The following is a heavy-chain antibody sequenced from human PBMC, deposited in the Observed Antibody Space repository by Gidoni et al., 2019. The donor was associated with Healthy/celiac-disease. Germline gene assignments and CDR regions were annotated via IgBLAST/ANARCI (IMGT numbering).Heavy chain of an antibody. D-gene: IGHD3-16*01. J-gene: IGHJ4*02. V-gene: IGHV1-3*01. CDR2: INAGNGNT. Sequence: QVQLVQSGAEVKKPGASVKVSCKASGYTFTSYAMHWVRQAPGQRLEWMGWINAGNGNTKYSQKCQGRVTITRDTSASTAYMELSSLRSEDTAVYYCARDMITFGGVSYWGQGTLVTVSS. CDR3: ARDMITFGGVSY. CDR1: GYTFTSYA.